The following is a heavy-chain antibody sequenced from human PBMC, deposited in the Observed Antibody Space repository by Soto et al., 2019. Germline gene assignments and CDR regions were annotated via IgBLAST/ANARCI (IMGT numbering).Heavy chain of an antibody. V-gene: IGHV4-59*01. J-gene: IGHJ6*02. CDR3: AGESPSSSPQGSGGYYGMDV. Sequence: SETLSLTCTVSGGSISSYYWSWIRQPPGKGLEWIGYIYYSGSTNYNPSLKSRVTISVDTSKNQFSLKLSSVTAADTAVYYCAGESPSSSPQGSGGYYGMDVCGQGTTVTLS. CDR1: GGSISSYY. CDR2: IYYSGST. D-gene: IGHD6-6*01.